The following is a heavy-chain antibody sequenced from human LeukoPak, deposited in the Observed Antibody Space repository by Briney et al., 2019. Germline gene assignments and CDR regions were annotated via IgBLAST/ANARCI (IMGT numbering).Heavy chain of an antibody. CDR3: AGALCINGVCEWFDP. V-gene: IGHV4-61*02. D-gene: IGHD2-8*01. CDR1: GASISSGNYF. CDR2: IYTSGST. Sequence: SQTLSLTCTVSGASISSGNYFWSWIRQPAGKGLEWIGRIYTSGSTNYNPSLKTRVTISVDTSKNQFSLKLRSVTAADTAVYYRAGALCINGVCEWFDPWCQGSLVTVSS. J-gene: IGHJ5*02.